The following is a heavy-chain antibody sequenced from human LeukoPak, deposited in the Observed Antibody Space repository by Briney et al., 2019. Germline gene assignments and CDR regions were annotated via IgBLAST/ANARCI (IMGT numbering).Heavy chain of an antibody. D-gene: IGHD3-22*01. CDR1: GYTFTSYY. CDR3: ARDVSGYYDSSGYYDY. CDR2: INPSGGST. J-gene: IGHJ4*02. Sequence: GASVKVSCKASGYTFTSYYMHWVRQAPGQGLEWMGIINPSGGSTSYAQKFQGRVTMTRDMSTSTVYMELSSLRSEDTAVYYCARDVSGYYDSSGYYDYWGQGTLVTVSS. V-gene: IGHV1-46*01.